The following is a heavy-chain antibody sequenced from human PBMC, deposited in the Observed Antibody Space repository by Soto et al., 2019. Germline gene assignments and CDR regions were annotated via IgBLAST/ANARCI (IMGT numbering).Heavy chain of an antibody. Sequence: PGGSLRLSCAASGFTFSNYAMHWVRQAPGKGLEWVALISYVGSDKYYADSVKGRFTISRDNSKNTLHLQMNSLRAEDTAVYYCAKYPMHVVSSGYFDYWGQGTLVTVSS. J-gene: IGHJ4*02. V-gene: IGHV3-30*18. CDR3: AKYPMHVVSSGYFDY. CDR1: GFTFSNYA. D-gene: IGHD2-15*01. CDR2: ISYVGSDK.